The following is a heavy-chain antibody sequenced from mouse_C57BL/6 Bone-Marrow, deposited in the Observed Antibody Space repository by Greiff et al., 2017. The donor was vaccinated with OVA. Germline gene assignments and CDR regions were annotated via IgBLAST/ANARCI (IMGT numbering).Heavy chain of an antibody. J-gene: IGHJ2*01. Sequence: QVQLQQSGAELARPGASVTLSCKASGYTFTSYGIRWVKQRPGQGLEWIGAIYPRSGNTYYTEKFKGKATLTADKSSSTAYMELRSLTSEDSAVYFCARWLRYYFDDWGQGTTLTVSS. V-gene: IGHV1-81*01. CDR3: ARWLRYYFDD. CDR1: GYTFTSYG. CDR2: IYPRSGNT. D-gene: IGHD2-2*01.